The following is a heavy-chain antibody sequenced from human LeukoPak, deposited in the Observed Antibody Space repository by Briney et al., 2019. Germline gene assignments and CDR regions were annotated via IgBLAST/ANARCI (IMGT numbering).Heavy chain of an antibody. CDR3: ALDWGKWELPRYYYYGMDV. J-gene: IGHJ6*02. D-gene: IGHD1-26*01. CDR2: IIPIFGTA. CDR1: GGTFSSYA. Sequence: SVKVSCKASGGTFSSYAISWVRQAPGQGLEWMGGIIPIFGTANYAQKFQGRVTITADESTSTAYMELSSLRSEDTAVYYCALDWGKWELPRYYYYGMDVWGQGTTVTVSS. V-gene: IGHV1-69*13.